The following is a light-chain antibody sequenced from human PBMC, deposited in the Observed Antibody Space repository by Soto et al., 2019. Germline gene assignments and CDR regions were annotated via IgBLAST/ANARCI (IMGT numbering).Light chain of an antibody. CDR1: SSDVGGYNC. J-gene: IGLJ1*01. Sequence: QSALTQPRSVSGSPGESVTISCTGSSSDVGGYNCVSWYQQHPGRAPKLMIYDVSERPSGVPDRFSGSKSGNTASLTISGLRAEDEADSYCSSYTSSSTYVFGTGTKVTVL. CDR2: DVS. CDR3: SSYTSSSTYV. V-gene: IGLV2-11*01.